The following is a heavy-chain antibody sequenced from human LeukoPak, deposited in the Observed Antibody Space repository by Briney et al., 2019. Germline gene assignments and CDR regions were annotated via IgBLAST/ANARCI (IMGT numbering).Heavy chain of an antibody. D-gene: IGHD3-9*01. J-gene: IGHJ4*02. V-gene: IGHV4-34*01. CDR3: AGGANPCGILTGGFDY. CDR1: RGPFSGHH. CDR2: IHHSGST. Sequence: SETLSLTCCVYRGPFSGHHWRWLRQPPGKGLEWIGEIHHSGSTNSHPSLESRVTISVDTSKNQFSLKLSSVSAAATAVYYSAGGANPCGILTGGFDYWGQGTLVTASS.